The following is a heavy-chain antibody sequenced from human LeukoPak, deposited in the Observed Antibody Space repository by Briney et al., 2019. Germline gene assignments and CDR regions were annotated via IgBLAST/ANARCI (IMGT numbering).Heavy chain of an antibody. V-gene: IGHV4-34*01. J-gene: IGHJ5*02. CDR2: INHSGST. Sequence: PSETLSLTCAVYGGSFSGYYWSWIRQPPGKGLEWIGEINHSGSTNYNPSLKSRVTISVDTSKNQFSLKLSSVTAADTAVYYCARAEIAAARGVFDPWGQGTLVTVSS. D-gene: IGHD6-13*01. CDR3: ARAEIAAARGVFDP. CDR1: GGSFSGYY.